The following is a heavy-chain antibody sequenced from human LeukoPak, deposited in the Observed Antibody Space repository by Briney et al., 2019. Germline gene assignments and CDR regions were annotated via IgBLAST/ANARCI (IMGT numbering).Heavy chain of an antibody. CDR2: IHNDGTQG. CDR1: GFTFSRLG. J-gene: IGHJ6*03. D-gene: IGHD3-16*01. Sequence: PGGSLRLSCAASGFTFSRLGMQWVRQAPGKGLEWVAVIHNDGTQGQYADSVKGRFTISKDNSQNNLYLQMNNLRDDDTAVYYCAKEGDEFRGYLDVWGKGTTVTVSS. V-gene: IGHV3-30*02. CDR3: AKEGDEFRGYLDV.